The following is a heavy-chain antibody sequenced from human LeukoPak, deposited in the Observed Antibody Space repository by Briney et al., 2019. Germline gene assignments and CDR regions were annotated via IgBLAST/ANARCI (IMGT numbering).Heavy chain of an antibody. CDR1: GGTFSSYA. CDR2: IIPIFGTA. Sequence: GASVKVSCKASGGTFSSYAISWVRQAPGQGLEWMGGIIPIFGTANYAQKFQGRVTITADESTSTAYMELSSLRSEDTAVYYYAREGRDYVWGSYPQGGQRRDLQRHAFDIWGQGTMVTVSS. CDR3: AREGRDYVWGSYPQGGQRRDLQRHAFDI. V-gene: IGHV1-69*13. J-gene: IGHJ3*02. D-gene: IGHD3-16*01.